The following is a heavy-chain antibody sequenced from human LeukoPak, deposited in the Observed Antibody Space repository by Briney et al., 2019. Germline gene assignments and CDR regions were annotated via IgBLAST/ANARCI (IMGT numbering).Heavy chain of an antibody. J-gene: IGHJ4*02. CDR2: IYSGGST. CDR3: ATGTGLATIVDY. D-gene: IGHD5-24*01. CDR1: GFSVSNNY. V-gene: IGHV3-66*01. Sequence: GSLRLSCAASGFSVSNNYMNWVRQAPGKGLEWVSLIYSGGSTSYADSVKGRFTISRDSPKNTVYLQMVNVRPEDTAVYYCATGTGLATIVDYWGQGTLVTVSS.